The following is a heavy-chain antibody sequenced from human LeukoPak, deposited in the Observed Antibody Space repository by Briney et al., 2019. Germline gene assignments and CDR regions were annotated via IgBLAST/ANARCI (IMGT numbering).Heavy chain of an antibody. V-gene: IGHV4-30-2*01. CDR2: ISNSGSP. Sequence: ASETLSLTCAVSGDSVSSADYSWSWIRRPPGKGLEWVGQISNSGSPYYTPSLKSRATISLDRSKKQFSLKLTSMSAADTAVYYCARNNSHYGLDVWGPGTTVTVSS. D-gene: IGHD1/OR15-1a*01. J-gene: IGHJ6*02. CDR1: GDSVSSADYS. CDR3: ARNNSHYGLDV.